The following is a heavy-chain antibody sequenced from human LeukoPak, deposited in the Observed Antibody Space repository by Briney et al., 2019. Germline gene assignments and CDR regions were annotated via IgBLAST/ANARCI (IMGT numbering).Heavy chain of an antibody. D-gene: IGHD2-2*01. CDR1: GGSFSGYY. CDR3: ARKGYCSSTSCTGAFDY. J-gene: IGHJ4*02. V-gene: IGHV4-34*01. Sequence: SETLSLTCAVYGGSFSGYYWSWIRQPPGEGLEWIGEINHSGSTNYNPSLKSRVTISVGTSKNQFSLKLSSVTAADTAVYYCARKGYCSSTSCTGAFDYWGQGTLVTVSS. CDR2: INHSGST.